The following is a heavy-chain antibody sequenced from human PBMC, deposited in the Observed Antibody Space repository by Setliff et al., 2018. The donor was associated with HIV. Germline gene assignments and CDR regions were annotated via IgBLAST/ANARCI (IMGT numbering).Heavy chain of an antibody. D-gene: IGHD1-1*01. J-gene: IGHJ3*01. CDR1: GYTFTSYF. CDR3: ARVKGLRVRNWNDRPNASDL. V-gene: IGHV1-46*01. CDR2: IYPSGGST. Sequence: ASVKVSCKASGYTFTSYFIQWVRQAPGQGLEWMGTIYPSGGSTTYAPKFQGRVTMTRDTSTSTVYMDLSGLRSDDTAVYYCARVKGLRVRNWNDRPNASDLWGQGTMVTVSS.